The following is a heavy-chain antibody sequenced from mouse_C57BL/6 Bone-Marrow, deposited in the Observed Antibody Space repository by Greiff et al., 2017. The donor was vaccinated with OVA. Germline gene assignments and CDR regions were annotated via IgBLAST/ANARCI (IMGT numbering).Heavy chain of an antibody. CDR1: GYAFSSSW. D-gene: IGHD2-1*01. CDR3: ASPYGNYVDWYFDV. V-gene: IGHV1-82*01. Sequence: VKLVESGPELVKPGASVKISCKASGYAFSSSWMNWVKQRPGKGLEWIGRIYPGDGDTNYNGKFKGKATLTADKSSSTAYMQLSSLTSEDSAVYFCASPYGNYVDWYFDVWGTGTTVTVSS. CDR2: IYPGDGDT. J-gene: IGHJ1*03.